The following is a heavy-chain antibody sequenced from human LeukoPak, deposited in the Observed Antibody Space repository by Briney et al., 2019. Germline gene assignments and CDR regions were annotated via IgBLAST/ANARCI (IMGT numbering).Heavy chain of an antibody. J-gene: IGHJ4*02. D-gene: IGHD6-19*01. CDR2: ISGSGGNT. V-gene: IGHV3-23*01. CDR1: GFTFSNYA. CDR3: VSSSSGWYRFQY. Sequence: KAGGSLRLSCAASGFTFSNYATSWVRQAPGKGLEWVSAISGSGGNTYYADSVKGRFTISRDNSRSTLYLQMNSLRAEDTAVYYCVSSSSGWYRFQYWGQGTLVTVSS.